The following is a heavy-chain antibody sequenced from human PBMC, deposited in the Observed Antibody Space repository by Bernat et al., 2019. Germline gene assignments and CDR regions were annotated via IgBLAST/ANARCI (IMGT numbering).Heavy chain of an antibody. CDR3: AKDHRRYCSSTSCRSFFDY. CDR2: ISYDGSNK. Sequence: QVQLVESGGGVVQPGRSLRLSCAASGFTFSSYDMHWVRQAPGKGLEWVAVISYDGSNKYYADSVKGRFTISRDNSKNTLYLQMNSLRAEDTAVYYCAKDHRRYCSSTSCRSFFDYWGQGTLVTVSS. J-gene: IGHJ4*02. D-gene: IGHD2-2*01. CDR1: GFTFSSYD. V-gene: IGHV3-30*18.